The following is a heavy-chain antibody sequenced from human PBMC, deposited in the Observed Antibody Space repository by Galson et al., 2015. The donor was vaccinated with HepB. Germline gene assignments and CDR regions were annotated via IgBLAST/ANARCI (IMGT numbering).Heavy chain of an antibody. D-gene: IGHD3-10*01. V-gene: IGHV5-51*01. CDR2: IHPGDSDT. CDR1: GYSFSIYW. J-gene: IGHJ2*01. Sequence: QSGAEVKKPGESLKISCKGSGYSFSIYWIAWVRQMPGKGLEWMGVIHPGDSDTRYSPSFQSQVTISADKSITTAYLQWSSLQASDTAMYYCARHKGGAGWYFDLWGRGTLVTVSS. CDR3: ARHKGGAGWYFDL.